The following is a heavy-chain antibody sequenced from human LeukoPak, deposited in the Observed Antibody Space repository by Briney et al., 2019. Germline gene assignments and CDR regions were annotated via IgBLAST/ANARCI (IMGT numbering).Heavy chain of an antibody. CDR1: GFTFSSYA. D-gene: IGHD2-15*01. Sequence: GGSLRLSCAASGFTFSSYAMRWVRQAPGKGLEWVSAISGSGGSTYYAGSVKGRFTISRDNSKNTLYLQMNSLRAEDTAVYYCAKGSGYCSGGSCRRYYFDYWGQGTLVTVSS. CDR2: ISGSGGST. CDR3: AKGSGYCSGGSCRRYYFDY. V-gene: IGHV3-23*01. J-gene: IGHJ4*02.